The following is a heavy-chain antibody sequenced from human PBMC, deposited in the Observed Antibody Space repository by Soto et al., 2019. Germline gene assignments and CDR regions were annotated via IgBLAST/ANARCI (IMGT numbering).Heavy chain of an antibody. CDR3: ARGVLDDLPI. CDR1: GYTFTSYD. J-gene: IGHJ3*02. D-gene: IGHD3-3*01. Sequence: QVHLVQSGAEVKKPGASVKVSCKASGYTFTSYDINWVRQATGQGLEWMGWMNPNSGQTGYAQKFQGRVTMTRNTTRSTAYMGLSSLRSEETAVYYCARGVLDDLPIWGQGTMVTVSS. V-gene: IGHV1-8*01. CDR2: MNPNSGQT.